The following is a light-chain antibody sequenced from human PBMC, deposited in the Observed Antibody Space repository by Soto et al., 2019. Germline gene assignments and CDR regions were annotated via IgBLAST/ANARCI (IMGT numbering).Light chain of an antibody. CDR1: QSVSSSF. Sequence: EIVLTQSPGTLSLSPGERATLSCRASQSVSSSFLAWYQQKPGQAPRLLIFGASSRATGIPDRFSGSGSGTDFTLTISRLEPEDFAVYYCQQGGRSHIYTFGQGTKLEIK. CDR2: GAS. CDR3: QQGGRSHIYT. J-gene: IGKJ2*01. V-gene: IGKV3-20*01.